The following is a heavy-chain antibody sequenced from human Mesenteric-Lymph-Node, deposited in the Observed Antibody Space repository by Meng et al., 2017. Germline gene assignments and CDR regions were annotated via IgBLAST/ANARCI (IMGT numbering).Heavy chain of an antibody. D-gene: IGHD2-8*01. CDR3: ARGSMLPDY. V-gene: IGHV3-7*01. J-gene: IGHJ4*02. CDR2: IKQDGSEN. CDR1: GFTFSSDW. Sequence: GGSLRLSCEASGFTFSSDWMSWVRQVSGKGLEWVANIKQDGSENNYVDSVKGRFTISRDNAKNSLYLQMNSPRADDTAVYYCARGSMLPDYWGQGTLVTVSS.